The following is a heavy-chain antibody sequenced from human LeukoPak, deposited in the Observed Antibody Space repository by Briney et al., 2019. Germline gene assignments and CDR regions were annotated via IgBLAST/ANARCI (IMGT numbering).Heavy chain of an antibody. Sequence: ASVKVSCKASGYTFTNYDINWVRQATGQGLEWMGWMNPNSGNTGYAQKFQGRVTITRNTSTSTVYMELSSLRSEDTAVYYCARRNFDYMDVWGKGTTVTVSS. CDR2: MNPNSGNT. CDR3: ARRNFDYMDV. J-gene: IGHJ6*03. CDR1: GYTFTNYD. V-gene: IGHV1-8*03. D-gene: IGHD3-9*01.